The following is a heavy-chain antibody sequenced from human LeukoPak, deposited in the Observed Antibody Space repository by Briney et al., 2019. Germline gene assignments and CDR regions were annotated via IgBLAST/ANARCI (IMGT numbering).Heavy chain of an antibody. V-gene: IGHV1-18*01. J-gene: IGHJ5*02. CDR3: AREVPITIFRVVTLRSWFDP. CDR1: LYTFTTYG. CDR2: IIADNGNT. D-gene: IGHD3-3*01. Sequence: VASVKDSCKASLYTFTTYGISWVRQAPGQGREWRGWIIADNGNTNYAQKLRSRVTMTPDTSTSTAYIGQRTARSDDTAVYYCAREVPITIFRVVTLRSWFDPWGQGALVTVPS.